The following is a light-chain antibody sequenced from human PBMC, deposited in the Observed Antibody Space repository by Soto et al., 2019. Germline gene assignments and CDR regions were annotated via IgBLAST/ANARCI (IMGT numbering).Light chain of an antibody. CDR1: SGSVSTSYY. Sequence: QTVVTQEPSFSVSPGGTVTLTCGLSSGSVSTSYYPSWYQQTPGQAPRTLIYSTNTRSSGVPDRSSGSILGNKAALTITGAQADDESDYYCVLYMGSGYWVFGGGTKLTVL. J-gene: IGLJ3*02. CDR3: VLYMGSGYWV. V-gene: IGLV8-61*01. CDR2: STN.